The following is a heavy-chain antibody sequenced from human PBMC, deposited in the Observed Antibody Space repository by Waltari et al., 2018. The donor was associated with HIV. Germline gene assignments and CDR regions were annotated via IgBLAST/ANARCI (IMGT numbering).Heavy chain of an antibody. V-gene: IGHV4-39*07. CDR1: GGSIGSRSYY. Sequence: QLQLQESGPGLVKPSETLSLTCTVSGGSIGSRSYYWGWIRQPPGKGLEWIGSIYYSGSTYYNPSLKSRVTISVDTSKNQFSLKLSSVTAADTAVYYCARDLEWLTPYYYYGMDVWGQGTTVTVSS. CDR2: IYYSGST. D-gene: IGHD3-3*01. J-gene: IGHJ6*02. CDR3: ARDLEWLTPYYYYGMDV.